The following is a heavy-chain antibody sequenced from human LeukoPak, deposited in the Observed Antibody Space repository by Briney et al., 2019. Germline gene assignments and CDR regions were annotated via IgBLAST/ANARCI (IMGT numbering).Heavy chain of an antibody. CDR1: GFTFSSYW. Sequence: GGSLRLSFAASGFTFSSYWMSWVRQAPGKGLEGVANIKQDGSEKYYVDSVKGRFTISRDNAKNSLYLQMNSLRAEDTAVYYCARDRGYCSGGSCYDWFDPWGQGTLVTVSS. CDR3: ARDRGYCSGGSCYDWFDP. CDR2: IKQDGSEK. J-gene: IGHJ5*02. D-gene: IGHD2-15*01. V-gene: IGHV3-7*01.